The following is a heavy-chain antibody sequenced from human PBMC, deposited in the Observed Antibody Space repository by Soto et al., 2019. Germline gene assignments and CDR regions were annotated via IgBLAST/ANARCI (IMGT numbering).Heavy chain of an antibody. Sequence: ASVKVSGKTSVYTFTGHHIHWVRQARVQGLEWMGWINPISGGTKYREKFQGRVSITRDKSSSTAYMELSSLTSDDSAVYYCAKDARHCSGGSCPQGHWGQGTLVTVSS. CDR2: INPISGGT. V-gene: IGHV1-2*02. D-gene: IGHD2-15*01. CDR3: AKDARHCSGGSCPQGH. J-gene: IGHJ4*02. CDR1: VYTFTGHH.